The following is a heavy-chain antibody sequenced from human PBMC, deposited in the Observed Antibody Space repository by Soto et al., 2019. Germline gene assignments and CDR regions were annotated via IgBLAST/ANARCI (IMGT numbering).Heavy chain of an antibody. J-gene: IGHJ6*03. V-gene: IGHV4-34*01. Sequence: PSETLSLTCAVYGGSFSGYYWSWIRQPPGKGLEWIGEINHSGSTNYNPSLKSRVTISVDTSKNQFSLKLSSVTAADTAVYYCARHPAVAGTGYYYYMDVWGKGTTVTVSS. CDR1: GGSFSGYY. CDR3: ARHPAVAGTGYYYYMDV. CDR2: INHSGST. D-gene: IGHD6-19*01.